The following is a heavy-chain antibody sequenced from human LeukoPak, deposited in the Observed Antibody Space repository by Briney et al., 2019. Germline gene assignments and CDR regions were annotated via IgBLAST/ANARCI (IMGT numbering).Heavy chain of an antibody. J-gene: IGHJ5*02. V-gene: IGHV1-69*13. D-gene: IGHD3-3*01. CDR1: GGTFSSYA. CDR3: ASLRSDFWSGSNWFDP. CDR2: IIPIFGTA. Sequence: SVKVSCKASGGTFSSYAISWVRQAPGQGLEWMGGIIPIFGTANYAQRFQGRVTITADESTSTAYMELSSLRSEDTAVYYCASLRSDFWSGSNWFDPWGQGTLVTVSS.